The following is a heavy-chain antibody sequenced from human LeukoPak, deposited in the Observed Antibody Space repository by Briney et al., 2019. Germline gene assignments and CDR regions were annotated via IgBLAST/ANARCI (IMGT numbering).Heavy chain of an antibody. D-gene: IGHD5-24*01. V-gene: IGHV4-38-2*02. Sequence: QPSETLSLTCTVSGYSISSGYYWGWIRQPPGKGLEWIGSIYHSGSTYYNPSLKSRVTISVDTSKNQFSLKLSSVTAADTAVYYCARGGMGTIERPYDYWGQGTLVTVSS. CDR2: IYHSGST. CDR3: ARGGMGTIERPYDY. CDR1: GYSISSGYY. J-gene: IGHJ4*02.